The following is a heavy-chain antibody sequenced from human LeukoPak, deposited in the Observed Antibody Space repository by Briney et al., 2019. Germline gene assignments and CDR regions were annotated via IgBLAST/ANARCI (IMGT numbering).Heavy chain of an antibody. V-gene: IGHV1-2*02. CDR2: INPNGGGT. D-gene: IGHD3-22*01. CDR1: GYTFTGYY. J-gene: IGHJ4*02. Sequence: ASVKVSCKASGYTFTGYYMHWVRQAPGQGLEWMGWINPNGGGTNYAQKFQGRVTMTRDTSISTAYMELSRLRSDDTAVYYCASGVYYYDSSGYYGVDYWGQGTLVTVSS. CDR3: ASGVYYYDSSGYYGVDY.